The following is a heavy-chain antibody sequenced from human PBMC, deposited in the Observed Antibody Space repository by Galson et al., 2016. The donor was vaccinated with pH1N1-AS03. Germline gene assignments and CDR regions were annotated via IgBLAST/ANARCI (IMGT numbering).Heavy chain of an antibody. J-gene: IGHJ5*02. CDR3: ARDRYFSGWSYEGWFDP. Sequence: LRLSCAGSGFTFSSHSMNWVRQAPGKGLERVSSISGNSGFINYADSVRGRFTISRDNAKNSLYLQVSSLRAEDTAVYFCARDRYFSGWSYEGWFDPWGPGTLVTVSS. V-gene: IGHV3-21*01. D-gene: IGHD1-26*01. CDR2: ISGNSGFI. CDR1: GFTFSSHS.